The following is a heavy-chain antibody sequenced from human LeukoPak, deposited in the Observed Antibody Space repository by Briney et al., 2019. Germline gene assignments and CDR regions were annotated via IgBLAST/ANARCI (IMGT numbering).Heavy chain of an antibody. CDR3: ARGAPYYDSSGYYLNCFDY. CDR2: IDYSGST. D-gene: IGHD3-22*01. Sequence: SETLSLTCTVSGGSLHNYYWSWIRQPPGKGLEWIGYIDYSGSTNYNPSLKSRVTISVDTSKNQFSLKLSSVTAADTAVYYCARGAPYYDSSGYYLNCFDYWGQGTLATVSS. CDR1: GGSLHNYY. J-gene: IGHJ4*02. V-gene: IGHV4-59*12.